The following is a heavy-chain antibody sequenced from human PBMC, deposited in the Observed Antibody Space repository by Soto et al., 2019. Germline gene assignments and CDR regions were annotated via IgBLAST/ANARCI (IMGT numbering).Heavy chain of an antibody. D-gene: IGHD3-16*02. CDR1: GFVFKDSS. Sequence: PGGSLRLSCAASGFVFKDSSIHWVRQASGKGLEWVGRIRDRAYSYATAYAASVTGRFTISRDDSTNTAYLQMNGLETEDTAIYYCTRLISAAQDYWGQGTQFTVSS. CDR2: IRDRAYSYAT. J-gene: IGHJ4*02. V-gene: IGHV3-73*01. CDR3: TRLISAAQDY.